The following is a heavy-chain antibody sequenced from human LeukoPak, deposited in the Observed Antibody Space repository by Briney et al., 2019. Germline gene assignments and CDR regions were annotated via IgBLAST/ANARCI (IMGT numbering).Heavy chain of an antibody. D-gene: IGHD5-12*01. CDR2: ISSSSSYI. Sequence: SGGSLRLSCAASGFTFSSYSMNWVRQAPGKGLEWVSSISSSSSYIYYADSVKGRFTISRDNAKNSLYLQMNSLRAEDTAVYYCARVESGYSGYEAPDYWGQGTLVTVSS. CDR1: GFTFSSYS. CDR3: ARVESGYSGYEAPDY. V-gene: IGHV3-21*01. J-gene: IGHJ4*02.